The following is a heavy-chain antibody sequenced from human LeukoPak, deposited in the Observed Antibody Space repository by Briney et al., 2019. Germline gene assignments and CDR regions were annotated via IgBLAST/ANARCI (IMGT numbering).Heavy chain of an antibody. CDR2: ITSDGSST. CDR1: GFIFSSYW. CDR3: ARGLGGLDY. J-gene: IGHJ4*02. Sequence: PGGSLRLSCAASGFIFSSYWMYWVRQAPGRGLVWVAHITSDGSSTTYADSVKGRFTISRDNAKNTLYPQMNSLRADDTAVYYCARGLGGLDYWGQGTLVTVPS. D-gene: IGHD3-16*01. V-gene: IGHV3-74*01.